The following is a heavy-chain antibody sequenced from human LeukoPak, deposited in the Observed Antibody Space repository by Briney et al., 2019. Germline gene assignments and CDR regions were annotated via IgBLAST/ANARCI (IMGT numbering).Heavy chain of an antibody. CDR1: GFSISTYG. Sequence: GGSLRLSCAASGFSISTYGMHWVRQAPGKGLEWVAVIWYDGNNRFYRDSVKGRFTISRDISENMLYLQMNSLRAEDTAIYYCIKPHNTGWTYFDSWGLGALVTVSS. CDR2: IWYDGNNR. J-gene: IGHJ4*02. V-gene: IGHV3-33*01. CDR3: IKPHNTGWTYFDS. D-gene: IGHD6-19*01.